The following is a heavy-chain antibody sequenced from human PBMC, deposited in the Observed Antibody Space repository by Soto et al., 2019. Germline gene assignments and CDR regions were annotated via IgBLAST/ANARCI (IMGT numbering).Heavy chain of an antibody. V-gene: IGHV4-39*01. CDR1: GGSISSSSYY. J-gene: IGHJ4*02. CDR2: IYYSGST. D-gene: IGHD3-3*01. CDR3: ARSVYYDFWSGYSGFDFDY. Sequence: SETLSLTCTVSGGSISSSSYYWGWIRQPPGKGLEWIGSIYYSGSTYYNPSLKSRVTISVDTSKNQFSLKLSSVTAADTAVYYCARSVYYDFWSGYSGFDFDYWGQGTLVTVSS.